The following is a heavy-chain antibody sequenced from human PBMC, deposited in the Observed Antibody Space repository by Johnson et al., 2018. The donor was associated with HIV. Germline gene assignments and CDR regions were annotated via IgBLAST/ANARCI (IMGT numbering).Heavy chain of an antibody. CDR1: GFTFSSYG. D-gene: IGHD4/OR15-4a*01. CDR3: ARVGANFDAFDI. J-gene: IGHJ3*02. V-gene: IGHV3-7*01. CDR2: IKQDGCEK. Sequence: MLLVESGGGVVQPGRSLRVSCAASGFTFSSYGMHWVRQAPGKGLEWVANIKQDGCEKYYVDSVKGRFTISSDNAKNSLYLQMNSLRAEETAVYYCARVGANFDAFDIWGQGTMVTVSS.